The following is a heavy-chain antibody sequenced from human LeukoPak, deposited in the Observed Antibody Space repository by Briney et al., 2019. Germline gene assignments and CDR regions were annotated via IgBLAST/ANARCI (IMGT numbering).Heavy chain of an antibody. J-gene: IGHJ4*02. CDR1: GDSVSTSSAA. D-gene: IGHD5-24*01. Sequence: SQTLSLTCAISGDSVSTSSAAWTWIRQSPSRGLQWLGRTYYRSKWYNDYALSLKSRIAINPDTSKNQFSLQLNSVTPEDTAVYYCARGSGDGYNYYYFDYWGQGTLVTVSS. CDR2: TYYRSKWYN. V-gene: IGHV6-1*01. CDR3: ARGSGDGYNYYYFDY.